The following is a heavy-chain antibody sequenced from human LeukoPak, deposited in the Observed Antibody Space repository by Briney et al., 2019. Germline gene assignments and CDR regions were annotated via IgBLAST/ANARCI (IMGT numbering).Heavy chain of an antibody. D-gene: IGHD3-3*01. J-gene: IGHJ4*02. Sequence: PSETLSLTCTVSGGSISSSSYCWGWIRQPPGRGLEWIGSISYSANTFYNPSLKSRVTISGDTSKNQFSLKLTSVTAADTAIYYCARHAKSGDYNFWSDYLPGGRPNFDTWGQGSLVTVSS. V-gene: IGHV4-39*01. CDR1: GGSISSSSYC. CDR2: ISYSANT. CDR3: ARHAKSGDYNFWSDYLPGGRPNFDT.